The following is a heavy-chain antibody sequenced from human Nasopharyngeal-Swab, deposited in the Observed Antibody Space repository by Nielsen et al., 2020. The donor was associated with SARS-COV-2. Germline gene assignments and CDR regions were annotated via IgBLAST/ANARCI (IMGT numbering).Heavy chain of an antibody. CDR2: ISSTGDYI. Sequence: GESLKISCAASGFTFNLFTLNWVRQAPGKGLEWVSAISSTGDYIYYAASVKGRFTVSRDNAKSSLYLQMNSLRVEDTALYYCARENNWEALRYIDLWGRGTLVTVSS. CDR1: GFTFNLFT. D-gene: IGHD1-20*01. CDR3: ARENNWEALRYIDL. J-gene: IGHJ2*01. V-gene: IGHV3-21*04.